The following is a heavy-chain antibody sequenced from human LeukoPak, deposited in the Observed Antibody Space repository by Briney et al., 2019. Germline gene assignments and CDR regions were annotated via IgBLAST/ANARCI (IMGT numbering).Heavy chain of an antibody. CDR1: GGSINNYY. CDR3: ARGGGRVPAAILYYYYYMDV. CDR2: IYTRGST. V-gene: IGHV4-4*07. J-gene: IGHJ6*03. D-gene: IGHD2-2*01. Sequence: SETLSLTCTVSGGSINNYYWSWIQQPAGKGLEWIGRIYTRGSTNYNPSLKSRVTMSVDTSKNQFSLKLSSVTAADTAVYYCARGGGRVPAAILYYYYYMDVWGKGTTVTVSS.